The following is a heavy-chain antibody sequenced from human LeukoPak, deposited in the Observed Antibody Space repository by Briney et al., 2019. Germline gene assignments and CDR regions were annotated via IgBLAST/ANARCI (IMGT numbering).Heavy chain of an antibody. Sequence: GGSLRLSCAASGFTFSNYGMHWVRQAPGKGLQWVAVIWYDGSNEYYTGSVKGRFTISRDNAHNTLYLQMNSLRAKDTAVYYCARDPITMVRGVTNRFDPWGQGTLVTVSS. D-gene: IGHD3-10*01. CDR1: GFTFSNYG. V-gene: IGHV3-33*01. CDR3: ARDPITMVRGVTNRFDP. J-gene: IGHJ5*02. CDR2: IWYDGSNE.